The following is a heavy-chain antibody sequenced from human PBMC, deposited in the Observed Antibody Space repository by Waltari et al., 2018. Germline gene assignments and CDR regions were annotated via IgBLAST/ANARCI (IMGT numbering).Heavy chain of an antibody. D-gene: IGHD3-10*01. Sequence: QLQESGPGLVEASETLSLTCSVSGDSFGHTTHDWGWIRQPPGKSLEWIGRIYTSGGPKTNPSFKIRVVISIDTSKNQFSLKLTSVTAADTAVYYCARDRLRGVAAYFDYWGQGTLVTVSS. J-gene: IGHJ4*02. CDR3: ARDRLRGVAAYFDY. CDR1: GDSFGHTTHD. V-gene: IGHV4-39*02. CDR2: IYTSGGP.